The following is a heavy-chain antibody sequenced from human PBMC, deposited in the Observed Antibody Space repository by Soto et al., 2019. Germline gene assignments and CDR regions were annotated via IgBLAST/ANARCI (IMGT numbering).Heavy chain of an antibody. CDR2: IAYDGSNK. J-gene: IGHJ4*02. CDR1: GFTFSSYG. V-gene: IGHV3-30*18. Sequence: GGSLRLSCAASGFTFSSYGMHWVRQAPGKGLEWVAVIAYDGSNKYYVDSVKGRFTISRDNSKNTLYLQMSSLRPEDTAVYFCAKSRMGSSWYEGDSWGQGTLVTVSS. D-gene: IGHD6-13*01. CDR3: AKSRMGSSWYEGDS.